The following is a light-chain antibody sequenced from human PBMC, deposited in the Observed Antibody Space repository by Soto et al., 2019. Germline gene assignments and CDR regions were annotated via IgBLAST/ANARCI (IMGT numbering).Light chain of an antibody. Sequence: DIVLTQSPDSLAVSLRERSTTNCKSSHIVLYSSNNKNYLAWYQQKPGTAPKLLIYHASTLESGVPSRFSGSGSGTESTLTISSLQPDDFATYYCQHYNSYSEAFGQGTKVDI. CDR2: HAS. CDR1: HIVLYSSNNKNY. CDR3: QHYNSYSEA. V-gene: IGKV4-1*01. J-gene: IGKJ1*01.